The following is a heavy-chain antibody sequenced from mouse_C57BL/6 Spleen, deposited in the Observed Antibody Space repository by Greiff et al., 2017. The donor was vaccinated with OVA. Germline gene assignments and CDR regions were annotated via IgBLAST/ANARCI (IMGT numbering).Heavy chain of an antibody. CDR3: TTVTTVRYFDV. Sequence: VQLQQSGAELVRPGASVKLSCTASGFTIKDDYMHWVTQRPEQGLEWIGWIYPEHGDTDYASKFQGTATLTADTSSNTADRQLSSVTSEDTAGYNWTTVTTVRYFDVWGTGTTVTVSS. V-gene: IGHV14-4*01. D-gene: IGHD1-1*01. CDR1: GFTIKDDY. J-gene: IGHJ1*03. CDR2: IYPEHGDT.